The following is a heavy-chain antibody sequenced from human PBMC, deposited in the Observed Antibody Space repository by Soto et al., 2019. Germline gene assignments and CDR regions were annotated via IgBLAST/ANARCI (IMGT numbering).Heavy chain of an antibody. CDR2: ISGSGGST. J-gene: IGHJ4*02. Sequence: GGSLRLSCAASGFTFSSYAMSWVRQAPGRGLEWVSAISGSGGSTYYADSVKGRFTISRDNSKNTLYLQMNSLRAEDTAVYYCATKVAATEFDYWGQGTLVTVSS. CDR3: ATKVAATEFDY. CDR1: GFTFSSYA. D-gene: IGHD6-13*01. V-gene: IGHV3-23*01.